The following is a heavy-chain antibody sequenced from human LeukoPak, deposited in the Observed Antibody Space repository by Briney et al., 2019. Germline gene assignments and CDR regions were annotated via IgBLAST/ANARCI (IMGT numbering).Heavy chain of an antibody. V-gene: IGHV1-69*05. D-gene: IGHD3-22*01. CDR2: IIPVFGTT. CDR3: FITMIESLIDY. Sequence: SVKVSCKASGGTFSSYAISWVRQAPGQGLEWMGGIIPVFGTTLYAQNFQGRVTITTDESTSTAYMELSTLRSEDTAVYYCFITMIESLIDYWGQGTLVTVSS. J-gene: IGHJ4*02. CDR1: GGTFSSYA.